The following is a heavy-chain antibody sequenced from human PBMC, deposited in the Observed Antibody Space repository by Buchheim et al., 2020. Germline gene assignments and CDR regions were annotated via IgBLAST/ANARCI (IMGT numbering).Heavy chain of an antibody. J-gene: IGHJ4*02. D-gene: IGHD2-15*01. CDR3: ARAQTISSSRYSLDH. Sequence: EMQLVESGGGLVQPGTSLRLSCAASEFTFSAYSMNWVRQAPGKGLEWLAYISIGGSTLHYADSVKGRFTVSRDNANNALYLQMNSLRAEDTAVYYCARAQTISSSRYSLDHWGQGTL. V-gene: IGHV3-48*01. CDR2: ISIGGSTL. CDR1: EFTFSAYS.